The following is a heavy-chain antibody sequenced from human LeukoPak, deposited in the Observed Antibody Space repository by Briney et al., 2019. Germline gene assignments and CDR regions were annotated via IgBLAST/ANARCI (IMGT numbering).Heavy chain of an antibody. CDR1: GYSIINDYY. Sequence: SETLSLTCVVSGYSIINDYYWGWIRQPPGKGLEWIGNIYHSGGSYYNPSLKSRVTILVDTSKNQFSLKLSSVTAADTAVYYCAKAGTTGIHHWFDPWGQGNLVTVSS. CDR2: IYHSGGS. CDR3: AKAGTTGIHHWFDP. V-gene: IGHV4-38-2*01. J-gene: IGHJ5*02. D-gene: IGHD1-1*01.